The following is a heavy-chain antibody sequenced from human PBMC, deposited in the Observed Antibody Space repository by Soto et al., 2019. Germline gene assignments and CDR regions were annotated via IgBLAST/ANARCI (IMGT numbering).Heavy chain of an antibody. CDR3: ARSEPGLGYCSGGSCYEWFDP. D-gene: IGHD2-15*01. CDR1: GYTFTGYY. CDR2: INPNSGGT. V-gene: IGHV1-2*02. J-gene: IGHJ5*02. Sequence: ASVKVSCKASGYTFTGYYMHWVRQAPGQGLEWMGWINPNSGGTNYAQKFQGRVTMTRDTSISTAYMELSRLRSDDTAVYCCARSEPGLGYCSGGSCYEWFDPWGQGTLVTVSS.